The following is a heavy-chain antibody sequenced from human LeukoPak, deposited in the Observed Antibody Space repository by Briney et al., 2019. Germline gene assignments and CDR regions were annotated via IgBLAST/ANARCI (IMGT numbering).Heavy chain of an antibody. CDR1: GLTVSNKY. Sequence: GGSLRLSCAASGLTVSNKYMTWVRQAPGKGLEWVSFIYNTGTTYYADSVKGRFTISRHNSKNTLYLQMDSLTTEDTAVYYCARDGTSTDDYWGQGTLVTVSS. D-gene: IGHD2-2*01. V-gene: IGHV3-53*04. CDR3: ARDGTSTDDY. CDR2: IYNTGTT. J-gene: IGHJ4*02.